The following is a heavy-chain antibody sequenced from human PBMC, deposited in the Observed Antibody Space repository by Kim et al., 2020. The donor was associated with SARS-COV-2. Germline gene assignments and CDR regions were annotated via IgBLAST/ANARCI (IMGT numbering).Heavy chain of an antibody. V-gene: IGHV1-18*01. Sequence: ASVKVSCKASGYTFTSYGISWVRQAPGQGLEWMGWISAYNGNTNYAQKLQGRVTMTTDTSTSTAYMELRSLRSDDTAVYYCARETQPTKRYCSSTSCPNWFDPWGQGTLVTVSS. D-gene: IGHD2-2*01. CDR3: ARETQPTKRYCSSTSCPNWFDP. CDR2: ISAYNGNT. J-gene: IGHJ5*02. CDR1: GYTFTSYG.